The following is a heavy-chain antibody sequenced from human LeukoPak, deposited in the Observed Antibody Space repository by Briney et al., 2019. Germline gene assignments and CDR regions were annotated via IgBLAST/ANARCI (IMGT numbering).Heavy chain of an antibody. D-gene: IGHD1-1*01. CDR2: IYPGNSDT. CDR3: ARLRPQGYYFDY. Sequence: GESLMISCKGSGYSFTVYWIGWVRQMPGKRLEWMGIIYPGNSDTRYSPSFQGQVTISADKSISTAYLQWSSLKASDTAMYYCARLRPQGYYFDYWGQGTLVTVSS. CDR1: GYSFTVYW. J-gene: IGHJ4*02. V-gene: IGHV5-51*01.